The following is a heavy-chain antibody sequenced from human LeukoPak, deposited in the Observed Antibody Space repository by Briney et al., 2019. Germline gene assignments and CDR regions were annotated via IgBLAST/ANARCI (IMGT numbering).Heavy chain of an antibody. CDR1: GGSFSGYY. CDR2: INHSGST. CDR3: ARGGQDIVVVPAAIPPRFDY. D-gene: IGHD2-2*02. V-gene: IGHV4-34*01. Sequence: PSETLSLTCAVYGGSFSGYYWSWIRQPPGKGLGWIGEINHSGSTNYNPSPKSRVTISVDTSKNQFSLKLSSVTAADTAVYYCARGGQDIVVVPAAIPPRFDYWGQGTLVTVSS. J-gene: IGHJ4*02.